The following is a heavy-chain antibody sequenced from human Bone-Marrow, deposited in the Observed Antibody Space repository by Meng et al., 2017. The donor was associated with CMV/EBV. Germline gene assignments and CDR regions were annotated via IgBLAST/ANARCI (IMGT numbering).Heavy chain of an antibody. D-gene: IGHD2-2*01. Sequence: SETLSLTCTVSGGSISSSSYYWGWIRQPPGKGLEWIGEINHSGSTNYNPSLKSRVTISVDTSKNQFSLKLSSVTAADTAVYYCALLGYCSSTSCYGKDYWAQGTLATFSS. CDR2: INHSGST. J-gene: IGHJ4*02. CDR1: GGSISSSSYY. CDR3: ALLGYCSSTSCYGKDY. V-gene: IGHV4-39*07.